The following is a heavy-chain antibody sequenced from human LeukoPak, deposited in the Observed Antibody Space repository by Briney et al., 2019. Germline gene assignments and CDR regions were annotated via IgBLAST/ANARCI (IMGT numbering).Heavy chain of an antibody. CDR2: INHSGST. CDR1: GGSFSGYY. Sequence: PSETLSLTCAVYGGSFSGYYWSWIRQPPGKGLEWIGEINHSGSTNYNPSLKSRVTISVDTSKNQFSLKLSSVTAADTAVYYCARGRYYGSGGVYWGQGTLVTVSS. V-gene: IGHV4-34*01. CDR3: ARGRYYGSGGVY. J-gene: IGHJ4*02. D-gene: IGHD3-10*01.